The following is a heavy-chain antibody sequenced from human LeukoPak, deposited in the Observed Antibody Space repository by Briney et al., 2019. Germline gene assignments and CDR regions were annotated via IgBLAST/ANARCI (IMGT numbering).Heavy chain of an antibody. CDR3: ARGGIAARYFYYYYMDV. CDR1: GGTFMRHS. Sequence: SVKVSCKASGGTFMRHSISWVRQAPGQGLEWMGGIIPILAAADYPQKYQGRVTITTDESTSTVFMELSSITSEDSAVYYCARGGIAARYFYYYYMDVWGKGTTVTVSS. V-gene: IGHV1-69*16. J-gene: IGHJ6*03. D-gene: IGHD6-6*01. CDR2: IIPILAAA.